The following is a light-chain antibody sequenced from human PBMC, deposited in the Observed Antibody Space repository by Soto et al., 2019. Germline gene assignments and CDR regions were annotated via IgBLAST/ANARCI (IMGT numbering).Light chain of an antibody. J-gene: IGLJ1*01. CDR3: AAWDDSPNVFYV. V-gene: IGLV1-44*01. CDR2: VND. CDR1: NSNIGSNN. Sequence: QSVLTKPPSVSGTPGQRVTISCSGSNSNIGSNNVNWYQQLPGTAPKLLICVNDQRPSGVPDRFSGSKSGNSASLTISGLQSEDEAEYYCAAWDDSPNVFYVFGTGTKVTVL.